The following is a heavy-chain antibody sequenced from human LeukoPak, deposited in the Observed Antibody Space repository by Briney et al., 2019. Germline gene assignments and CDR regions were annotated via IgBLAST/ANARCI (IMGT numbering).Heavy chain of an antibody. D-gene: IGHD1-26*01. V-gene: IGHV3-33*06. CDR3: AKRIDSYGRNAFDI. J-gene: IGHJ3*02. CDR1: GFTFSSYG. Sequence: GGSLRLSCAASGFTFSSYGMHWVRQAPGKGLEWVAVIWYDGSNKYYADSVKGRFTISRDNSKNTLYLQMNSLRAEDTAVYYCAKRIDSYGRNAFDIWGQGTMVTVSS. CDR2: IWYDGSNK.